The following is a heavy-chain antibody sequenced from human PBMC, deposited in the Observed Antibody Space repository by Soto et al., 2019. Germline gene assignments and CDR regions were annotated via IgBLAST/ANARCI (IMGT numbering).Heavy chain of an antibody. CDR2: INPNSGGT. J-gene: IGHJ4*02. CDR1: GYTFSGYY. CDR3: ARDLAAAGEDLDY. Sequence: ASVNVSCKASGYTFSGYYMHWVRQAPGQGLEWMGWINPNSGGTNYEQKFQGRVTMTTDTSINTAYMELSRLTSDDTAVYYCARDLAAAGEDLDYWGQGTLVTVSS. V-gene: IGHV1-2*02. D-gene: IGHD6-13*01.